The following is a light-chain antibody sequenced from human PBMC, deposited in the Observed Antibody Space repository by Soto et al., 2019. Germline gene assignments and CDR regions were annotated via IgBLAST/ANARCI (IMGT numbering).Light chain of an antibody. V-gene: IGKV1-6*01. CDR1: LGIRSD. CDR3: QQDYDYPWT. Sequence: AIQMTRSPSSLSASVGDRVTITCRASLGIRSDLVWYQQKPGKAPKVLIYAASTLQGGVPSRFSGSGSGTDFTLTISSLQPEDFAIYYCQQDYDYPWTFGQGTKVEMK. CDR2: AAS. J-gene: IGKJ1*01.